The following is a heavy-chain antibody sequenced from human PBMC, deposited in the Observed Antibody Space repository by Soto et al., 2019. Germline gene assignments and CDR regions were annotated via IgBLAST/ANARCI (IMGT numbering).Heavy chain of an antibody. CDR3: ASRIAVAAKAYFQH. J-gene: IGHJ1*01. CDR1: GGSISSYF. Sequence: QVQLQESGPGLVKPSETLSLTCTVSGGSISSYFWSWIRQPPGKGLEWIGYIYYSGSTNYNPSLKSRVTISVDTSKNQFSLKLSSVTAADTAVYYCASRIAVAAKAYFQHWGQGTLVTVSS. CDR2: IYYSGST. V-gene: IGHV4-59*01. D-gene: IGHD6-19*01.